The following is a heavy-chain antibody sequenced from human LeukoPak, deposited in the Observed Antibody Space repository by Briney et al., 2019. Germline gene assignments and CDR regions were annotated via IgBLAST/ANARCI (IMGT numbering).Heavy chain of an antibody. CDR3: ARGGYDWMGD. J-gene: IGHJ4*02. V-gene: IGHV4-59*01. CDR1: GGSFSGYY. D-gene: IGHD5-12*01. Sequence: PSETLSLTCAVYGGSFSGYYWSWIRQPPGKGLEWIGYIYYSGSTNYNPSLKSRVTISVDTSKNQFSLKLSSVTAADTAVYYCARGGYDWMGDWGQGTLVTVSS. CDR2: IYYSGST.